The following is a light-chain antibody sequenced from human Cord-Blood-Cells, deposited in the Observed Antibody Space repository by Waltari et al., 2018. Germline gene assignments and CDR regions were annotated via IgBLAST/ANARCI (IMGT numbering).Light chain of an antibody. CDR1: NIGSKS. J-gene: IGLJ1*01. CDR3: QVWDSSSDHYA. CDR2: DDS. Sequence: SYVLTQPPSVSVAPGQTARITCGGNNIGSKSAHGYQQKPGQAPVLVGYDDSDRPSGIPERFSGSNSGNTATLTISRVEAGDEADYYCQVWDSSSDHYAFGTGTKVTVL. V-gene: IGLV3-21*02.